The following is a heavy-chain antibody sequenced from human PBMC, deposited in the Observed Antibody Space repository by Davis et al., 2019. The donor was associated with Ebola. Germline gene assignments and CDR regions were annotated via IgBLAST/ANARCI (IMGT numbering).Heavy chain of an antibody. V-gene: IGHV3-21*01. CDR2: ISSSSSYI. D-gene: IGHD1-26*01. J-gene: IGHJ4*02. CDR1: GFTFSSYS. Sequence: GESLKISCAASGFTFSSYSLNWVRQAPGKGLEWVSSISSSSSYIYYADSVKGRFTISRDNAKNSLYLQMNSLRAEDTAVYYCARDGGSYFEVRGYWGQGTLVTVSS. CDR3: ARDGGSYFEVRGY.